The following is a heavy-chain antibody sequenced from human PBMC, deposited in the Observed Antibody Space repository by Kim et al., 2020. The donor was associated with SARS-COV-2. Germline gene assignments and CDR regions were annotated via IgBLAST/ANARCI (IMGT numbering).Heavy chain of an antibody. D-gene: IGHD4-17*01. J-gene: IGHJ5*02. CDR1: GFTLSTYW. CDR3: ARESTETTVGA. Sequence: GGSLRLSCAGSGFTLSTYWMSWVRQAPGKGLEWVANINQDGSDENYVDSVKGRFTISRDDAKNSLFLQMNSLRAEDTAVYYCARESTETTVGAWGRGTLVTVSS. V-gene: IGHV3-7*03. CDR2: INQDGSDE.